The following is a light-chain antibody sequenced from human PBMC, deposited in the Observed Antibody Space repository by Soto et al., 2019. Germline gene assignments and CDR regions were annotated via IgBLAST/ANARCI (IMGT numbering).Light chain of an antibody. CDR1: SSDVGADNY. Sequence: QSALTQPRSVSGSPGQSVTISCTGTSSDVGADNYVSWYQQHPGKAPKLMIYDVSKRPSGVPDRFSGSKSGNTASLTISGLQAEDEADYYCCSYAGNSRFGGGTKVTVL. CDR2: DVS. V-gene: IGLV2-11*01. J-gene: IGLJ3*02. CDR3: CSYAGNSR.